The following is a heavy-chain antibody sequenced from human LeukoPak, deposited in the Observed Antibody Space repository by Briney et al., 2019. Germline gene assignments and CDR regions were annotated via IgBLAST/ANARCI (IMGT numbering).Heavy chain of an antibody. V-gene: IGHV3-30*18. D-gene: IGHD5-12*01. CDR1: GFTFSSYG. CDR3: ANLDERGYSGCDPGNFDY. Sequence: SGGSLRLSCAASGFTFSSYGMHWVRQAPGKGLEWVAVISYDGSNKYYADSVKGRFTISRDNSKNTLYLQMNSLRAEDTAVYYCANLDERGYSGCDPGNFDYWGQGTLVTVSS. J-gene: IGHJ4*02. CDR2: ISYDGSNK.